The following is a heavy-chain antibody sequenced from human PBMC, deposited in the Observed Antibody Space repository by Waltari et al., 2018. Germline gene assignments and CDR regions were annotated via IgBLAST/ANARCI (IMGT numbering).Heavy chain of an antibody. CDR1: GGSISSYY. J-gene: IGHJ4*02. V-gene: IGHV4-4*07. CDR3: ASSYYYDSSGYYEVDY. Sequence: QVQLQESGPGLVKPSETLSLTCTVSGGSISSYYWSWIRQPAGKGLEWIGRIYTGGSTSYSPSLKNRRTISVDKTKNQFSLKLSSVTAADTAVDYCASSYYYDSSGYYEVDYWGQGTLVTVSS. CDR2: IYTGGST. D-gene: IGHD3-22*01.